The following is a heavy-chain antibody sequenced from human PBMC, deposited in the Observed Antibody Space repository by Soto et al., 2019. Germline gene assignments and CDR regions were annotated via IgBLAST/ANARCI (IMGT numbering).Heavy chain of an antibody. Sequence: PGGSLRLSCATSGFTFSSYAMSWVRQAPGKGLEWVSAISGSGGSTYYADSVKGRFTISRDNSKNTLYLQMNSLRAEDTAVYYCAKEPSNIRAYYYDSSGYYQPHFDYWGQGTLVTVSS. J-gene: IGHJ4*02. CDR3: AKEPSNIRAYYYDSSGYYQPHFDY. D-gene: IGHD3-22*01. CDR2: ISGSGGST. CDR1: GFTFSSYA. V-gene: IGHV3-23*01.